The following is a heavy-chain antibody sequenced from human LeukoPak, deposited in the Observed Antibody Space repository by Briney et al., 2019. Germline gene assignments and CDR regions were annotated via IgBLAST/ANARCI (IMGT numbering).Heavy chain of an antibody. CDR3: ARDHLRITMVRGYMDV. CDR1: GITLSAYN. D-gene: IGHD3-10*01. Sequence: GGSLRLSCAVSGITLSAYNMNWVRQAPGKGLEWVSYISSSGSTIYYADSVKGRFTISRDNAKNSLYLQMNSLRAEDTAVYYCARDHLRITMVRGYMDVWGKGTAVTVSS. CDR2: ISSSGSTI. J-gene: IGHJ6*03. V-gene: IGHV3-48*03.